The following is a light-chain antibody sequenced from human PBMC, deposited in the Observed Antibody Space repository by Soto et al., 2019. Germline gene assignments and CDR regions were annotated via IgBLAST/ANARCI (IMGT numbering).Light chain of an antibody. CDR3: QQYNADPQA. CDR2: PAS. CDR1: ERVSSS. V-gene: IGKV1-5*03. J-gene: IGKJ1*01. Sequence: DIQMTQSPSTLSASVGDRVTITCRASERVSSSLAWYQQKPGRTPKLLIYPASTLEAGVPSRFSGSGSGTDFTLTISSLQPDDFATYYCQQYNADPQAFGHGTKVEIK.